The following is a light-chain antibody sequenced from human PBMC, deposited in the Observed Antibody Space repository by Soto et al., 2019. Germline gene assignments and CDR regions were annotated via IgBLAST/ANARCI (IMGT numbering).Light chain of an antibody. CDR1: QSISSY. V-gene: IGKV1-39*01. Sequence: DLQMTQSPSSLSASVGDTVTIACRASQSISSYLTWYHQKPGKAPNLLIYAASTLQTGVPLRFSASGSGTDFTLTITGLQPEDSATYYCQQSFSSPPTFGQGTKLEI. CDR2: AAS. J-gene: IGKJ2*01. CDR3: QQSFSSPPT.